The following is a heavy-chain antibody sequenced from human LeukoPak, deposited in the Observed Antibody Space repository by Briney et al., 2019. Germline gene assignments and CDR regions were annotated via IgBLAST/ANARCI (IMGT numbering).Heavy chain of an antibody. J-gene: IGHJ4*02. CDR1: GFTFSSYA. Sequence: PGGSLRLSCAASGFTFSSYAMNWVREAPGRGVEWGSASSGSGDSTSYYADSVKGRFTISRDNSKNTLYLQMNSLRAEDTAVYYCAKARSGSSTSCFKYWGQGTLVTVSS. CDR3: AKARSGSSTSCFKY. CDR2: SSGSGDSTS. V-gene: IGHV3-23*01. D-gene: IGHD2-2*01.